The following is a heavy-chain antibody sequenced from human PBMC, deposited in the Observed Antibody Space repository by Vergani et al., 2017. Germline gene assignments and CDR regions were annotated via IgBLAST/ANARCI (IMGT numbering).Heavy chain of an antibody. CDR1: GDSMNTYY. CDR2: IYDSGDT. V-gene: IGHV4-59*01. CDR3: ARGALWWLRQIDS. D-gene: IGHD2-21*01. J-gene: IGHJ4*02. Sequence: QLQLQESGPRLVKPSETLSLTCSLSGDSMNTYYWTWIRQPPGKGLEWIGYIYDSGDTKYNPSLKSRVTMSLDTSKNQFSLNLYSVTAADTAVYYCARGALWWLRQIDSWGQGTLVTVSS.